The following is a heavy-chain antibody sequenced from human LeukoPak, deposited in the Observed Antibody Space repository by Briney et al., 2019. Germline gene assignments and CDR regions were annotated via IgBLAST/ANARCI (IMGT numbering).Heavy chain of an antibody. CDR3: AREPTAMTL. V-gene: IGHV3-21*01. J-gene: IGHJ4*02. Sequence: GGSLRLSCAASGFTFSSYSMNWVRQTPGKGLEWVSSISSTGTYIYYADSVKGRFTISRDNAKNSLYLQMNSLRAEDTAVYYCAREPTAMTLWGQGTLVTVSS. D-gene: IGHD5-18*01. CDR2: ISSTGTYI. CDR1: GFTFSSYS.